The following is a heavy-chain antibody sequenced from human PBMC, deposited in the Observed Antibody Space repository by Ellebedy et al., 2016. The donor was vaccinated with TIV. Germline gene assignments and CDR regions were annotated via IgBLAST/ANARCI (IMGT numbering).Heavy chain of an antibody. D-gene: IGHD3-22*01. CDR3: ARLDSSGFDDWFDP. J-gene: IGHJ5*02. CDR2: INPNSGGT. CDR1: GYTFTSYG. Sequence: ASVKVSCKASGYTFTSYGISWVRQAPGQGLEWMGWINPNSGGTNYAQKFQGRVTMTRDTSISTAYMELSRLRSEDTAVYYCARLDSSGFDDWFDPWGQGTLVTVSS. V-gene: IGHV1-2*02.